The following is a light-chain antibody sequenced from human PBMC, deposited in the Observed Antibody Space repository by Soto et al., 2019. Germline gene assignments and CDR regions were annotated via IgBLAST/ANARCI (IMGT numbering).Light chain of an antibody. CDR2: GAS. V-gene: IGKV3-20*01. CDR1: QSVSGSY. Sequence: EIVLTQSPGTLSLSPGERATLSCRASQSVSGSYLAWYQQKPGQAPRLLIYGASSRATGIPDRFSGSGSGTGFTLTISRLEPEDCAVYYCQQYGSSPLTFGGGTKVEIK. CDR3: QQYGSSPLT. J-gene: IGKJ4*01.